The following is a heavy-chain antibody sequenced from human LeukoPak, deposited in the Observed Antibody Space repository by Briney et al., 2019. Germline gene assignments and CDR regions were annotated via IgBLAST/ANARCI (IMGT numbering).Heavy chain of an antibody. Sequence: ASVKVSCKVSGYSLSDFSLQWVRQAPGQGLEWMGGFNPEHTETIYSQKFQGRVTLTEDTSTDTAYMELSSLRSEDTAMYFCAQQKAGYSGSPRWFDPWGQGTLVTVSS. V-gene: IGHV1-24*01. CDR2: FNPEHTET. CDR3: AQQKAGYSGSPRWFDP. D-gene: IGHD5-12*01. CDR1: GYSLSDFS. J-gene: IGHJ5*02.